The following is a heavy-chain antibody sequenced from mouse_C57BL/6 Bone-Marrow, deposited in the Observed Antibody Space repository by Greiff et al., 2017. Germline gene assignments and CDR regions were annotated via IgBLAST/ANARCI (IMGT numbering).Heavy chain of an antibody. Sequence: EVHLVESGGGLVKPGGSLKLSCAASGFTFSSYAMSWVRQTPEKRLAWVATISDGGSYTYYPDNVKGRFTISRDNAKNNLYLQGSHLKSEDTAMYYGAIYGSSSFDYRGQGTTHTVAS. CDR2: ISDGGSYT. V-gene: IGHV5-4*01. CDR3: AIYGSSSFDY. J-gene: IGHJ2*01. CDR1: GFTFSSYA. D-gene: IGHD1-1*01.